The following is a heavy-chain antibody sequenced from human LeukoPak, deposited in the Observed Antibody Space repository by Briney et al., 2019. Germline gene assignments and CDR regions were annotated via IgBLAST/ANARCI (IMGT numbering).Heavy chain of an antibody. J-gene: IGHJ2*01. CDR3: AREIAAVGYWYFDL. CDR1: GFXFSTYD. CDR2: IGTAGDP. Sequence: GGSLRLSCAASGFXFSTYDMHWVRQATGKGLEWVSAIGTAGDPHYAGSVKGRFTISRENAKNSVYLQMNSLRAGDTAVYYCAREIAAVGYWYFDLWGRGTLVTVSS. V-gene: IGHV3-13*05. D-gene: IGHD6-13*01.